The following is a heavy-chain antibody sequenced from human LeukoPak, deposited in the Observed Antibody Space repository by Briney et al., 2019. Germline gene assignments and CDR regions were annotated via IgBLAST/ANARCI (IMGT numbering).Heavy chain of an antibody. CDR2: INPNSGGT. D-gene: IGHD6-13*01. Sequence: ASVKVSCKASGYSFTCYYIHWVRQAPGQRLEWMGWINPNSGGTNYAQKFQGRVTMTRDTSISTAYMELSRLRSDDTAIYYCARSSSTWTGPFDPWGQGTLVTVSS. J-gene: IGHJ5*02. V-gene: IGHV1-2*02. CDR3: ARSSSTWTGPFDP. CDR1: GYSFTCYY.